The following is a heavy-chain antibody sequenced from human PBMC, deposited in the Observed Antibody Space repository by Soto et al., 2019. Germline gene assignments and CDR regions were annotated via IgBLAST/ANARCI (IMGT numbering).Heavy chain of an antibody. CDR3: ARPGGSGWFYFDS. Sequence: PSETLSLTCAVSGGSISSGGYSWSWIRQPPGKGPEWIGYIYYSGSTYYNPSLKSRVTISVDTSKNHFSLKLTSVTAADTAVYYCARPGGSGWFYFDSWGQGSQVTGLL. CDR2: IYYSGST. D-gene: IGHD6-13*01. J-gene: IGHJ4*02. CDR1: GGSISSGGYS. V-gene: IGHV4-30-2*03.